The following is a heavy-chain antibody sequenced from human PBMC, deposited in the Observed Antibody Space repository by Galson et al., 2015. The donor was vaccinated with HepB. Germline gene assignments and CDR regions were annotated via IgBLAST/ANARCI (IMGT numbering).Heavy chain of an antibody. CDR1: AFTFSSYA. CDR3: ARDFWAAGTEYFQH. D-gene: IGHD6-13*01. Sequence: SLRLSCAASAFTFSSYAMHWVRQAPGKGLEWVAVISYDGSNKYYADSVKGRFTISRDNPKNTLYLQMNSLRAEDTAVYYCARDFWAAGTEYFQHWGQGTLVTVSS. J-gene: IGHJ1*01. CDR2: ISYDGSNK. V-gene: IGHV3-30-3*01.